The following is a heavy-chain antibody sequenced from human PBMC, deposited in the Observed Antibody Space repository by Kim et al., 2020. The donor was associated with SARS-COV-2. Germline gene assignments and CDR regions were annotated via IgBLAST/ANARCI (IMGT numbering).Heavy chain of an antibody. V-gene: IGHV7-4-1*02. CDR3: ARGDRWFDP. D-gene: IGHD3-16*02. Sequence: GNPTYAQGFTGRFVFSLDTSVSTAYLQISSLKAEDTAVYYCARGDRWFDPWGQGTLVTVSS. J-gene: IGHJ5*02. CDR2: GNP.